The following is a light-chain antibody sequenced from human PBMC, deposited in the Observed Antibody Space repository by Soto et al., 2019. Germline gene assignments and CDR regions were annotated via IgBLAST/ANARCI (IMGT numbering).Light chain of an antibody. CDR2: AAS. V-gene: IGKV1-39*01. CDR1: QTISSY. Sequence: DIQMTQSPSSLSASVGDSVTITCRTSQTISSYLNWYQQKPGRAPKFLIYAASSLQSGVPSRFSGSGSGNNFPLTISSLQPEDFATYYCQQSYSTPYTFGQGTKLEIK. J-gene: IGKJ2*01. CDR3: QQSYSTPYT.